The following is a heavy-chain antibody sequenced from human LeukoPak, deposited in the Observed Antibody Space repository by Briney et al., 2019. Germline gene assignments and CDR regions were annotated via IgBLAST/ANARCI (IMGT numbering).Heavy chain of an antibody. J-gene: IGHJ6*02. CDR3: ARDPGMVTTPYYYGMDV. Sequence: ASVTVSCKASGYTFTNYGISWVRQPPAHGLEGVGWSSAYNGNTNYAQKLQGRVTMTTDTSTSTAYMELRSLRSDDTAVYYCARDPGMVTTPYYYGMDVWGQGTTVTVSS. V-gene: IGHV1-18*01. CDR2: SSAYNGNT. D-gene: IGHD4-23*01. CDR1: GYTFTNYG.